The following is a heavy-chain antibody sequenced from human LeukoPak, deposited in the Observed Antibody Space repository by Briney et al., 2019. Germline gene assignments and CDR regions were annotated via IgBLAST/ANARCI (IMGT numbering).Heavy chain of an antibody. CDR2: MNPDGSEK. CDR3: ARDRALYDSRRGYYYTEDDY. J-gene: IGHJ4*02. V-gene: IGHV3-7*01. D-gene: IGHD3-22*01. Sequence: GGSLRLSCAASGFTFSSYWMSWVRQAPGKGLERVANMNPDGSEKYFLDSVKGRFTISRDNAKSSLYLQMNSLRGDDTAVYYCARDRALYDSRRGYYYTEDDYWGQGTLVTVSS. CDR1: GFTFSSYW.